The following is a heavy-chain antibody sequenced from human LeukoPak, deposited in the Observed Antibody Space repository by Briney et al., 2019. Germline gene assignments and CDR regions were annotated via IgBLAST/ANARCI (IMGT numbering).Heavy chain of an antibody. CDR3: VRIVGHTTTDF. V-gene: IGHV3-30-3*01. D-gene: IGHD1-26*01. CDR1: GFSLSSYA. CDR2: VSFDGRNK. Sequence: GRSLRLSCEASGFSLSSYAFHWVRQAPGKVLEWVSFVSFDGRNKNYADSVRGRFTISRDNSKNTLYLQMNSVTYEDTAVYFCVRIVGHTTTDFWGQGTIVTVSS. J-gene: IGHJ4*02.